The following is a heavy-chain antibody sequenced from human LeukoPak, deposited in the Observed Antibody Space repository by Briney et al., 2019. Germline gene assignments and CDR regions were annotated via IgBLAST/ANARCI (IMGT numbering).Heavy chain of an antibody. V-gene: IGHV4-59*08. CDR3: ASQGGGAFDI. CDR1: GGSISSYY. J-gene: IGHJ3*02. CDR2: IYYSGST. D-gene: IGHD3-16*01. Sequence: PETLSLTCTVSGGSISSYYWSWIRQPPGKGLEWIGYIYYSGSTNYNPSLKSRVIISVDTSKYQFSLKLSSVTAADTAVYYCASQGGGAFDIWGQGTMVTVSS.